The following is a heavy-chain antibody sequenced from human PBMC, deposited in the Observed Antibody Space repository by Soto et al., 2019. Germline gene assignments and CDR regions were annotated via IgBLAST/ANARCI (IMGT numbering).Heavy chain of an antibody. J-gene: IGHJ5*01. CDR1: GDSISSPDYY. Sequence: SEALSLTCTVSGDSISSPDYYWSWIRQAPGKGLELIGYVYYRGSIYYTPSFESRVSISIDTSKNQFSLRLTSVTAADSAVYFCARVTFTPNWFDSWGQGILVTVSS. CDR3: ARVTFTPNWFDS. CDR2: VYYRGSI. D-gene: IGHD3-16*01. V-gene: IGHV4-30-4*01.